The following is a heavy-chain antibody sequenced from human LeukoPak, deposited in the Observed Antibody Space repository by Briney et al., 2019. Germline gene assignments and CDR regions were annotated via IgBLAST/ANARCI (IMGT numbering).Heavy chain of an antibody. J-gene: IGHJ4*02. D-gene: IGHD3-22*01. CDR1: GGTFSSYA. Sequence: SVKVSCKASGGTFSSYAISWVRQAPGQGLEWMGRIIPIFCTANYAQKFQGRVTITTDESTSTAYMELSSLRSEDTAVYYCASSTYYYDSSGDLRGCWGQGTLVTVSS. CDR3: ASSTYYYDSSGDLRGC. V-gene: IGHV1-69*05. CDR2: IIPIFCTA.